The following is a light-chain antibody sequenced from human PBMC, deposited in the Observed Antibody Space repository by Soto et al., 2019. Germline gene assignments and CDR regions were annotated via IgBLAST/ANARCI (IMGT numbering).Light chain of an antibody. CDR2: AAY. V-gene: IGKV3-15*01. Sequence: EILMTQSPATLSVYPGERATLSCWANQSVNSNLAWYQHKPGQAPRLLIFAAYTRATGIPARFSGSGSATQFTPTIRGLQSEDFALYYCQQYNNWPVTFGGGTKVEIK. CDR3: QQYNNWPVT. CDR1: QSVNSN. J-gene: IGKJ4*01.